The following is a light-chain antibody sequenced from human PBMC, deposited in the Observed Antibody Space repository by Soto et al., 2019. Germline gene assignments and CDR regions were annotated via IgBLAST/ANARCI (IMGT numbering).Light chain of an antibody. V-gene: IGLV2-14*03. J-gene: IGLJ1*01. CDR1: SSDVGGYNF. CDR3: NSYTTSSTIV. CDR2: EVT. Sequence: QSALTQPASVSGSPGQSITISCTGTSSDVGGYNFVSWYQQHPGKAPKLIIYEVTSRPSGVSNRFSGSKSGNTASLTISGLQAEDEADYYCNSYTTSSTIVFGTGTKVTV.